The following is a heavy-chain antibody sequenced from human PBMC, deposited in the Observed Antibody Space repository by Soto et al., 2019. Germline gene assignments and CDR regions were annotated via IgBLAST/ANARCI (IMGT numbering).Heavy chain of an antibody. V-gene: IGHV3-53*01. CDR1: GFTVSNNY. Sequence: EVQLVESGGGLIQPGGSLRLSCAVSGFTVSNNYMSWVRQAPGKGLEGVSVIYSGGYTAYGDSVKGRFTISRDNSKNNIYPQKKSPGAPDPAVFYWGTPPGGGGYWGQGTLVTVSS. CDR2: IYSGGYT. J-gene: IGHJ4*02. D-gene: IGHD3-10*01. CDR3: GTPPGGGGY.